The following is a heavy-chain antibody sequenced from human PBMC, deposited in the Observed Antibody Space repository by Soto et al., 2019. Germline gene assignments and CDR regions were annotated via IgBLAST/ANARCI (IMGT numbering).Heavy chain of an antibody. CDR1: GYTFTGYH. Sequence: ASVKVSCKASGYTFTGYHMHWVRQAPGQGLEWMGWTNPNSGGTNYAQKFQGWVTMTRDTSISTAYMELSRLRSDDTAVYYCASSSSHSRNYSYSGMDVWGQGTTVTVSS. D-gene: IGHD6-6*01. J-gene: IGHJ6*02. CDR2: TNPNSGGT. V-gene: IGHV1-2*04. CDR3: ASSSSHSRNYSYSGMDV.